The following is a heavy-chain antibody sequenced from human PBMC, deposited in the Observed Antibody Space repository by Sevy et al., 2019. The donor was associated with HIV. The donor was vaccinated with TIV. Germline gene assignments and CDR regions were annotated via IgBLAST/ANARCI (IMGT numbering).Heavy chain of an antibody. CDR1: GYTFTTHD. V-gene: IGHV1-8*01. Sequence: ASVKVSCKASGYTFTTHDINWVRRASGQGLEWIGGLNPNSDNTGYRERFKGRVTMTRDSSISTAYMDLSSLTSEDTAVYYCARLVSCGGDCDYPDHWGQGTLVTVSS. CDR2: LNPNSDNT. D-gene: IGHD2-21*02. CDR3: ARLVSCGGDCDYPDH. J-gene: IGHJ4*02.